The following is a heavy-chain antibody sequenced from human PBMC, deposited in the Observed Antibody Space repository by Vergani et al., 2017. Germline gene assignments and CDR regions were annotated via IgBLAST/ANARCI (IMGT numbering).Heavy chain of an antibody. CDR3: ARLVDTAMSRVSYFDY. CDR2: INPNSGGT. D-gene: IGHD5-18*01. J-gene: IGHJ4*02. V-gene: IGHV1-2*04. Sequence: QVQLVQSGAEVKKPGASVKVSCKASGYTFTGYYMHWVRQAPGQGLEWMGWINPNSGGTNYAQKFQGWVTMTRDTSISTAYMELSRLRSDDTAVYYCARLVDTAMSRVSYFDYWGQGTLVTVSS. CDR1: GYTFTGYY.